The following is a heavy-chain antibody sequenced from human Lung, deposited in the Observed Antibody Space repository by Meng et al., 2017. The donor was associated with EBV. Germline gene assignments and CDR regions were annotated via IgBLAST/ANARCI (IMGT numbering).Heavy chain of an antibody. Sequence: QVQLQESRPGLVKPSQPLPLTCTVSGGSVDSGAYYWSWIRQRPGKGLEWIGYIYYSGSTFYTPSLKSRATLSVDTSKNQFTLKLNSVTAADTAVYYCARLRLVWMFDYWGQGALVTVSS. CDR3: ARLRLVWMFDY. CDR2: IYYSGST. J-gene: IGHJ4*02. V-gene: IGHV4-31*03. D-gene: IGHD6-19*01. CDR1: GGSVDSGAYY.